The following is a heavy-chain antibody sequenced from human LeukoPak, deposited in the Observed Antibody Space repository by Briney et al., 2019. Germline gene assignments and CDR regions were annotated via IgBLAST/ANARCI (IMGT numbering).Heavy chain of an antibody. D-gene: IGHD3-10*01. Sequence: ASVKVSCKASGYTFTGCYMHWVRQAPGQGLEWMGWINPNSGGTNYAQKFQGRVTMTRDTSISTAYMELSRLRSDDTAVYYCAREWGSYYYGSGSYYRAFDPWGQGTLVTVSS. CDR3: AREWGSYYYGSGSYYRAFDP. V-gene: IGHV1-2*02. J-gene: IGHJ5*02. CDR2: INPNSGGT. CDR1: GYTFTGCY.